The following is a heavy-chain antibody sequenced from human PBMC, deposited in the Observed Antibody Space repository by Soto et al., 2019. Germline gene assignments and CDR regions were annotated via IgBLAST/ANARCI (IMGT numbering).Heavy chain of an antibody. CDR3: ATSYGSGSWIDY. Sequence: ASVKVSCKASGYTFTSYDINWVRQATGQGLEWMGWMNPNSGNTGYAQKFQGRVTMTRNTSISTAYMELSSLRSEDTAVYYCATSYGSGSWIDYWGQGTLVTVSS. V-gene: IGHV1-8*01. J-gene: IGHJ4*02. CDR1: GYTFTSYD. D-gene: IGHD3-10*01. CDR2: MNPNSGNT.